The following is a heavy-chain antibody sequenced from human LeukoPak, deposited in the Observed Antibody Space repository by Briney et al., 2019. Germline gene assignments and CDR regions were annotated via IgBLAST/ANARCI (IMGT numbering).Heavy chain of an antibody. J-gene: IGHJ4*02. CDR1: GFTFSDYY. CDR2: INWNGGST. CDR3: ARLRGSGSYYNGGVDY. D-gene: IGHD3-10*01. Sequence: GGSLRLSCAASGFTFSDYYMSWIRQTPGKGLEWVSGINWNGGSTGYADSVKGRFTISRDNAKNSLYLQMNSLRAEDTALYYCARLRGSGSYYNGGVDYSGQGTLVTVSS. V-gene: IGHV3-20*04.